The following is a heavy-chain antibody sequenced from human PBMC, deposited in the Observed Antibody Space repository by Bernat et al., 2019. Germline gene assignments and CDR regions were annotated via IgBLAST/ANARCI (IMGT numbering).Heavy chain of an antibody. CDR3: ARDSGSWSDWYFDL. D-gene: IGHD6-13*01. J-gene: IGHJ2*01. CDR1: GFTFSSYA. Sequence: QVQLVESGGGVVQPGRSLRLSCAASGFTFSSYAMHWVRQAPGKGLEWVAVISYDGSNKYYADSVKGRFTISRDNSKNTLYLQMNSLRAEDTAVYYCARDSGSWSDWYFDLWGRGTLVTVSS. V-gene: IGHV3-30-3*01. CDR2: ISYDGSNK.